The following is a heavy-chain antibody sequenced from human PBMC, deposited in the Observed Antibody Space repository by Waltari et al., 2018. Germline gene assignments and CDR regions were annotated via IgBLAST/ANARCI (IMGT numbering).Heavy chain of an antibody. Sequence: QVQLQQWGAGLLKPSETLSLTCAVYGGSFSGYSWRWFRQPPGKGLEWFGEINHTGSNNDNPSLKRRVTIAVDTSTNQFSLKLSSVTAADTAVYYCARADYSNYYYYYMDVWGKGTTVTVSS. V-gene: IGHV4-34*01. CDR2: INHTGSN. D-gene: IGHD4-4*01. CDR1: GGSFSGYS. CDR3: ARADYSNYYYYYMDV. J-gene: IGHJ6*03.